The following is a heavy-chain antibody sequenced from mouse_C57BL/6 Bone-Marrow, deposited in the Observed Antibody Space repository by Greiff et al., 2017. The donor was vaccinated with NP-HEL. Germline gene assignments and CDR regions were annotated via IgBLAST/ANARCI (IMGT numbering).Heavy chain of an antibody. Sequence: EVQLQQSGTVLARPGASVKMSCKTSGYTFTSYWMHWVKQRPGQGLEWIGAIYPGNSDTSYNQKFKGKAKLTAVTSASTAYMELSSLTNEDSAVYYCTSLIYYDYEAWFAYWGQGTLVTVSA. CDR1: GYTFTSYW. D-gene: IGHD2-4*01. CDR3: TSLIYYDYEAWFAY. V-gene: IGHV1-5*01. J-gene: IGHJ3*01. CDR2: IYPGNSDT.